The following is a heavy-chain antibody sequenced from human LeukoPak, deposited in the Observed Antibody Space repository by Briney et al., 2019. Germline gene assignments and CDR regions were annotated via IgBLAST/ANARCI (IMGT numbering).Heavy chain of an antibody. V-gene: IGHV4-59*01. CDR1: GGSISSYY. CDR3: ARDAHYYYDSSGPPHAFDI. D-gene: IGHD3-22*01. J-gene: IGHJ3*02. Sequence: SETLSLTCTVSGGSISSYYWSWIRQPPGKGLEWIGYIYYSGSTNYNPSLKSRVTISVDTSKNQFSLKLSSVTAADTAVYYCARDAHYYYDSSGPPHAFDIWGQGTMVTVSS. CDR2: IYYSGST.